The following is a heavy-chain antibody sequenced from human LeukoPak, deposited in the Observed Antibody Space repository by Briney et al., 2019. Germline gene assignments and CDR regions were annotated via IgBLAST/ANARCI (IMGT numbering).Heavy chain of an antibody. J-gene: IGHJ4*02. CDR3: AKDHGYSYGFDY. D-gene: IGHD5-18*01. CDR1: EVILRSDS. CDR2: IVGSRGTM. Sequence: PGGSLRLSCAASEVILRSDSISWVRQVPGKGLEWVASIVGSRGTMYYTDSVKGRFTISRDNGKNSVYLQMNSLRAEDTAVYYCAKDHGYSYGFDYWGQGTLVTVSS. V-gene: IGHV3-48*01.